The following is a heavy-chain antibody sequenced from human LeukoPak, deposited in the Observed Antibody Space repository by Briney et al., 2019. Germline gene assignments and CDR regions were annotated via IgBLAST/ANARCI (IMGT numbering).Heavy chain of an antibody. D-gene: IGHD6-19*01. Sequence: WGSLRLSCAASGFTFSSYWMSWVRQAPGKGLEWVANIKQDGSEKYYVDSVKGRFTISRDNAKNSLYLQMNSLRAEDTAVYYCARDLLSSGWSGGNDYWGQGTLVTVSS. J-gene: IGHJ4*02. V-gene: IGHV3-7*05. CDR3: ARDLLSSGWSGGNDY. CDR1: GFTFSSYW. CDR2: IKQDGSEK.